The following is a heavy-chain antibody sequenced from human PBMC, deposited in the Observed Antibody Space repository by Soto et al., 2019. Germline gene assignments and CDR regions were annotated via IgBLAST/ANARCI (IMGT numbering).Heavy chain of an antibody. V-gene: IGHV2-5*02. Sequence: QITLKESGPTLVKPTQTLTLTCTFSGFSLSTSGVGVGWIRQPPGKALEWLALIYWDDDKRYSPSLKSRLTITKDTSKNQVVLTMTNMDPVDTATYYCAHVHYYESSGYYNYYYGMDVWGQGTTVTVSS. J-gene: IGHJ6*02. CDR3: AHVHYYESSGYYNYYYGMDV. D-gene: IGHD3-22*01. CDR2: IYWDDDK. CDR1: GFSLSTSGVG.